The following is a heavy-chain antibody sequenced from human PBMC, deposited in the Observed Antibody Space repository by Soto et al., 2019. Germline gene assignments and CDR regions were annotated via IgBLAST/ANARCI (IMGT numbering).Heavy chain of an antibody. CDR3: AIGLRLFGVELVAMDV. Sequence: QVQLVQSGAEVKKPGSSVKVSCKASGGTFSSYAIFWVRQAPGQGLEWMGEIIPVFDAPKYAQKFRGRVTAAADESTSTAYMELRSLQSEDTAVYYCAIGLRLFGVELVAMDVWGQGTMVTVSS. D-gene: IGHD3-3*01. CDR1: GGTFSSYA. J-gene: IGHJ6*02. CDR2: IIPVFDAP. V-gene: IGHV1-69*12.